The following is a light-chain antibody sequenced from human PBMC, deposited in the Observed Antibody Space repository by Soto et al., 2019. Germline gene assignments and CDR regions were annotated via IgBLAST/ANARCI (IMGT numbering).Light chain of an antibody. CDR3: QQYGSSRT. Sequence: EILLTQSPGTLSLSPGERATLSCRASQSVSSSYLGWYQQKPGQAPRLLIYGASSRATGIPDKFSGSGSGTDFTLTISRLEPEDFAVYYCQQYGSSRTFGQGTKVDIK. CDR1: QSVSSSY. J-gene: IGKJ1*01. V-gene: IGKV3-20*01. CDR2: GAS.